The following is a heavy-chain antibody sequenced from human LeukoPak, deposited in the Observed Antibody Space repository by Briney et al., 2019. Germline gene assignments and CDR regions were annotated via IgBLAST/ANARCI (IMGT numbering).Heavy chain of an antibody. Sequence: GGSLRLSCAASGFTFSSFAMSGVRQAPGKGLEWVSAIRGSGGSTYYADSVKGRFTISRDNSKNTLYLQMNSLRAEDTAVYYCAKDRLRITMVRGVIGINWFDPWGQGTLVTVSS. J-gene: IGHJ5*02. CDR1: GFTFSSFA. V-gene: IGHV3-23*01. D-gene: IGHD3-10*01. CDR2: IRGSGGST. CDR3: AKDRLRITMVRGVIGINWFDP.